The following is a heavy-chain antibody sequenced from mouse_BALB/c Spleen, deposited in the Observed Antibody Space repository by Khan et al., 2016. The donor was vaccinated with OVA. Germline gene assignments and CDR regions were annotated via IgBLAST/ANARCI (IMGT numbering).Heavy chain of an antibody. Sequence: EVQLQESGPGLVKPSQSLSLTCTVTAYSITSDYAWTWIRQFPGNKLEWMGYISYSGSPSYNPSTKSRISTTRGTYKNQFFLHLISVTTEDTATYYGACIRFYYRYSFFAYWGQGTTLTVSS. CDR2: ISYSGSP. J-gene: IGHJ2*01. CDR1: AYSITSDYA. V-gene: IGHV3-2*02. CDR3: ACIRFYYRYSFFAY. D-gene: IGHD2-14*01.